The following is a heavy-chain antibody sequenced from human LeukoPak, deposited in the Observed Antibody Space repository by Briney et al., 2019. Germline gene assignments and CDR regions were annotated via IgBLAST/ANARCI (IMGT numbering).Heavy chain of an antibody. Sequence: GGSLRLSCAASGFTFSSYSMNWVRQAPGKGLEWVSSISSSSSYIYYADSVKGRFTISRDNAKNSLYLQVNSLRAEDTAVYYCVLGYYDSSGYYWWGQGTLVTVSS. CDR1: GFTFSSYS. D-gene: IGHD3-22*01. CDR2: ISSSSSYI. V-gene: IGHV3-21*01. J-gene: IGHJ4*02. CDR3: VLGYYDSSGYYW.